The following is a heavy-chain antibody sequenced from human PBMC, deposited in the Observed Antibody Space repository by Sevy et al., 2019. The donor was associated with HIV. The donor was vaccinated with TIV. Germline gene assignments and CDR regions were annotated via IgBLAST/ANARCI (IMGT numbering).Heavy chain of an antibody. CDR3: ARPRGGFGEFDP. V-gene: IGHV1-46*01. D-gene: IGHD3-10*01. J-gene: IGHJ5*02. Sequence: ASVKFSCKASGYTFTSYYMHWVRQAPGQGLEWMGIINPSGGSTSYAQKFQGRVTMTRDTSTSTVYMELSSLRSEDTAVYYCARPRGGFGEFDPWGQGTLVTVSS. CDR1: GYTFTSYY. CDR2: INPSGGST.